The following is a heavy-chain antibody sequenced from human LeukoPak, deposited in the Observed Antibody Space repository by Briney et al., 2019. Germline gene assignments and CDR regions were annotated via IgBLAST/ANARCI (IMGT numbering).Heavy chain of an antibody. V-gene: IGHV4-59*08. Sequence: SETLSLTCTVSGGSISSYYWSWIRQPPGKGLEWIGDIYYSGSTNYNPSLKSRVTISVDTSKNQFSLKLSSVTAADTAVYYCARRGSVDAFDIWGQGTMVTVSS. CDR3: ARRGSVDAFDI. CDR1: GGSISSYY. CDR2: IYYSGST. J-gene: IGHJ3*02.